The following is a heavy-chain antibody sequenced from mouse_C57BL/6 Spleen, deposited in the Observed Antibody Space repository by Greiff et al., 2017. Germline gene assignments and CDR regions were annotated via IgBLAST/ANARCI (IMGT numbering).Heavy chain of an antibody. D-gene: IGHD1-1*01. CDR1: GFTFSSYG. J-gene: IGHJ4*01. CDR3: ARLFIATVVDEAMDY. CDR2: ISSGGSYT. Sequence: EVQVVESGGDLVKPGGSLKLSCAASGFTFSSYGMSWVRQTPDKRLEWVATISSGGSYTHYPDSVKGRFTISRDNAKNTLYLKMSSLKSEDTAMYYCARLFIATVVDEAMDYWGQGTSVTVSS. V-gene: IGHV5-6*01.